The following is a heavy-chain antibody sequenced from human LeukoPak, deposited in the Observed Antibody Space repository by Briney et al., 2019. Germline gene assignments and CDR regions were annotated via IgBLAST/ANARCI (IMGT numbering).Heavy chain of an antibody. CDR1: GFTFDDYA. Sequence: GGSLRLSCAASGFTFDDYAMHWVRQAPGKGLEWVSLISGDGGSTYYADSVKGRFTISRDNSKNSLYLQMNSLRTEDTALYYCAKSFSSGWQVYYYYYGMDVWGKGTTVTVSS. J-gene: IGHJ6*04. V-gene: IGHV3-43*02. CDR2: ISGDGGST. D-gene: IGHD6-19*01. CDR3: AKSFSSGWQVYYYYYGMDV.